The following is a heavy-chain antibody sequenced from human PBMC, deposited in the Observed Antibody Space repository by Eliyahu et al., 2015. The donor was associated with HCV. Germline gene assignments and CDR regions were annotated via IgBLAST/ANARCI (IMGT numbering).Heavy chain of an antibody. CDR1: GFTFSDHY. CDR3: ARALLVGGGDCYSCQSGMDV. V-gene: IGHV3-72*01. Sequence: EVQLVESGGGLVQPGGSLRLSCSASGFTFSDHYMDWGRQAPGKGLEWVGRTRNRPNSYTTEYAASVKGRFTISRDDSKNSVYLQMNSLKTEDTAVYYCARALLVGGGDCYSCQSGMDVWGQGTTVTVSS. J-gene: IGHJ6*02. CDR2: TRNRPNSYTT. D-gene: IGHD2-21*02.